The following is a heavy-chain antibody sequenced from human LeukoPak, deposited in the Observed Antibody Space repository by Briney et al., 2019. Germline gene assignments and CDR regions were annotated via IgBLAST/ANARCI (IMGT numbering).Heavy chain of an antibody. J-gene: IGHJ4*02. D-gene: IGHD3-10*01. V-gene: IGHV3-NL1*01. Sequence: PGGSLRLSCAASGFTFSSYGMHWVRQAPGKGLEWVSVIYSGGSTYYADSVKGRFTISRDNSKNTLYLQMNSLRAEDTAVYYCASGPVLLWFGAFDYWGQGTLVTVSS. CDR1: GFTFSSYG. CDR2: IYSGGST. CDR3: ASGPVLLWFGAFDY.